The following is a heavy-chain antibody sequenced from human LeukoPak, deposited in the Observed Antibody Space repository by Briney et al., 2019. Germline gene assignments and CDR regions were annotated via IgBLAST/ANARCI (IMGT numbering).Heavy chain of an antibody. Sequence: GGSLRLSCAASGLTFRSYTMSWVRQAPGKGLEWVSSISDNGCSTYYTDSVKGRFTISRDNSKNTLYLQMNGLRAEDTALYYCAKDGDFWSGYLPYYFDLWGQGTLLTVSS. J-gene: IGHJ4*02. CDR1: GLTFRSYT. V-gene: IGHV3-23*01. D-gene: IGHD3-3*01. CDR3: AKDGDFWSGYLPYYFDL. CDR2: ISDNGCST.